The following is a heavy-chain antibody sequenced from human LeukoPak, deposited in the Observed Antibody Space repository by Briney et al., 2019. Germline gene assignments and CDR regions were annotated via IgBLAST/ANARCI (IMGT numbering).Heavy chain of an antibody. V-gene: IGHV3-30*18. CDR3: AKDLQRITMVRGVPRWFDP. CDR2: IAHDESTI. D-gene: IGHD3-10*01. Sequence: PGGSLRLSCAASGFIFSGYGMHWVRQAPGKGLEWVALIAHDESTIHYADSVKGRFTISRDNSKNTLYLQMNSLRAEDTAVYYCAKDLQRITMVRGVPRWFDPWGQGTLVTVSS. J-gene: IGHJ5*02. CDR1: GFIFSGYG.